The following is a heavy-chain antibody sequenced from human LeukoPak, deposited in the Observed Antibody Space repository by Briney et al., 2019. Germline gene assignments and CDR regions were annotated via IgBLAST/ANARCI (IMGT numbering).Heavy chain of an antibody. Sequence: PSETLSLTCNVSGGSITTSSFYWGWIRQTPGKGLEWIGTFYYTGDTYYNRSLKSRATIAVDTSKDQFFLALSSVTAADTAVYYCARGRIEVTGAMGYIAVAGWFDPWGQGTLVTVSS. D-gene: IGHD6-19*01. J-gene: IGHJ5*02. V-gene: IGHV4-39*02. CDR2: FYYTGDT. CDR3: ARGRIEVTGAMGYIAVAGWFDP. CDR1: GGSITTSSFY.